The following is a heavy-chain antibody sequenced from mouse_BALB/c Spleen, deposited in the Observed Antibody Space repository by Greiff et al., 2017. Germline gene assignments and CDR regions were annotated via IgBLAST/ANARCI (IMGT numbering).Heavy chain of an antibody. J-gene: IGHJ2*01. D-gene: IGHD4-1*01. CDR3: TRGGSNWDYFDY. Sequence: QVQLQQSGAELVKPGASVKLSCKASGYTFTSYYMYWVKQRPGQGLEWIGEINPSNGGTNFNEKFKSKATLTVDKSSSTAYMQLSSLTSEDSAAYYCTRGGSNWDYFDYWGQGTTLTVSS. CDR2: INPSNGGT. V-gene: IGHV1S81*02. CDR1: GYTFTSYY.